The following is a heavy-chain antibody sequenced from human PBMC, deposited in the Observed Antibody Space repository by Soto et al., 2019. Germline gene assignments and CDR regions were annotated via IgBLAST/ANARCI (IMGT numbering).Heavy chain of an antibody. CDR3: ARSRPTGYYNY. J-gene: IGHJ4*02. CDR1: GFPFSDYY. Sequence: QVQLVESGGDLVKPGGSLRLSCAASGFPFSDYYMSWIRQAPGKGLEWVSSIGSSSSYTNYAYSVKGRFTISRDNAKNSLYLQMNSLRAEDTAAYYCARSRPTGYYNYWGQGTLVTVSA. D-gene: IGHD3-9*01. V-gene: IGHV3-11*05. CDR2: IGSSSSYT.